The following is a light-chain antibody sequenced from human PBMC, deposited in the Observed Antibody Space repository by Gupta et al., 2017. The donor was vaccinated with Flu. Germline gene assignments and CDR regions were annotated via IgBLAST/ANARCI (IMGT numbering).Light chain of an antibody. J-gene: IGLJ2*01. CDR3: SSEASGSAYVV. CDR2: EVT. V-gene: IGLV2-14*01. CDR1: GTAIGGYKY. Sequence: ITISCTETGTAIGGYKYVSWYQHHPVKSPKFLIYEVTRRPSGVSDRFSGSKSGTTASLTITGLQAEEEADYNCSSEASGSAYVVFGGGTKLTVL.